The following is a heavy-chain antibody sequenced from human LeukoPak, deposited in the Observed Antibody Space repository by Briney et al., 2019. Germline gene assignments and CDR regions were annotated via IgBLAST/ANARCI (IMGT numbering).Heavy chain of an antibody. CDR1: GDSVSRNSAA. CDR3: ARELNFNYYGSGSYYNEFDY. V-gene: IGHV6-1*01. J-gene: IGHJ4*02. CDR2: TYYRSKWYN. D-gene: IGHD3-10*01. Sequence: SQTLSLTCAISGDSVSRNSAAWNWIRQSPSRGLEWLGRTYYRSKWYNDYAVSVKSRITINPDTSKNQFSLQLNSVTPEDTAVYYCARELNFNYYGSGSYYNEFDYWGQGTLVTVSS.